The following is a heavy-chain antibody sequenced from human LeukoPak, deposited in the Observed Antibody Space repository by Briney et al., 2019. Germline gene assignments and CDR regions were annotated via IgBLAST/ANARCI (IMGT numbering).Heavy chain of an antibody. D-gene: IGHD6-19*01. CDR2: INSDGSST. V-gene: IGHV3-74*01. Sequence: GGSLRLSCAASGFTFSSYWMHWVRQAPGKGLVWVSRINSDGSSTSYADSVRGRFTISRDNAKNTLYLQMNSLRAEDTAVYYCARDSSEAVVFDYWGQGTLVTVSS. CDR1: GFTFSSYW. J-gene: IGHJ4*02. CDR3: ARDSSEAVVFDY.